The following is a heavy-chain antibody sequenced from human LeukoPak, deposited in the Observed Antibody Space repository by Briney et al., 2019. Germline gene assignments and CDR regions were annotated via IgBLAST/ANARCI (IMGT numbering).Heavy chain of an antibody. J-gene: IGHJ3*02. V-gene: IGHV1-18*01. CDR1: GYTFTSSG. D-gene: IGHD6-19*01. CDR2: ISAYNGKT. Sequence: ASVKVSCKASGYTFTSSGISWVRQAPGQGLEWMGWISAYNGKTNYAQKVQGRVTMTTDTSTSTAYMELRSLRSDDTAVYYCARVWQWLGAFDIWGQGTMVTVSS. CDR3: ARVWQWLGAFDI.